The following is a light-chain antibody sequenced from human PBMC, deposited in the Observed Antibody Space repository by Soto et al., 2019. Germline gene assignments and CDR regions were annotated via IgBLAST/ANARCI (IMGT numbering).Light chain of an antibody. CDR1: QSVSNNY. Sequence: EIVLTQSPGTLTLSPGERATLSCRASQSVSNNYLAWYQQKPGQPPRLLIYGASSRATGIPDRFSGSGSGTDFTLTISRLEAEDFAIYYCQQYGSSRTFGQGTKVDIK. CDR2: GAS. CDR3: QQYGSSRT. V-gene: IGKV3-20*01. J-gene: IGKJ1*01.